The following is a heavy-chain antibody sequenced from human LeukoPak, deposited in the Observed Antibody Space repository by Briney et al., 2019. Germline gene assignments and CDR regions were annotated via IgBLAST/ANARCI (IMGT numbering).Heavy chain of an antibody. V-gene: IGHV4-39*07. Sequence: SETLSLTCTVSGGSISSSSYYWGWIRQPPGKGLEWIGSIYYSGSTYYNPSLKSRVTISVDTSKNQFSLKLSSVTAADTAVYYCAREDGYGYHPPDYWGQGTLVTVSS. CDR3: AREDGYGYHPPDY. CDR1: GGSISSSSYY. J-gene: IGHJ4*02. CDR2: IYYSGST. D-gene: IGHD5-18*01.